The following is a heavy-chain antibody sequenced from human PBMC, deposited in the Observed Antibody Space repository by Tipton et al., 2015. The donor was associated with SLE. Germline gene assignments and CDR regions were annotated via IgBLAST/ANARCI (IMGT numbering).Heavy chain of an antibody. Sequence: GSLRLSCAASGFTYNSYVMSWVRQAPGKGLEWVSSISSSGYNTYYAESGKGRFTISRDNSKNTLYLQMNSLRAEDTALYYCAKVRDYFDFWSGPDYFYAMDVWGQGTTVSVSS. V-gene: IGHV3-23*01. CDR2: ISSSGYNT. CDR1: GFTYNSYV. D-gene: IGHD3-3*01. CDR3: AKVRDYFDFWSGPDYFYAMDV. J-gene: IGHJ6*02.